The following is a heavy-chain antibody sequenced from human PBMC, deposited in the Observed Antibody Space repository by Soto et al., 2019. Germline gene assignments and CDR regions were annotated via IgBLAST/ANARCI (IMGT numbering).Heavy chain of an antibody. Sequence: QVQLVESGGGVVQPGRSLRLSCAASGFTFSSYGMHWVRQAPGKGLEWVAVISYDGSNKYYADSVKGRFTISRDNSKNTLYLQMNSLRAEDTAVYYCAKDGPPQVMGHWGQGTLVTVSS. CDR2: ISYDGSNK. J-gene: IGHJ4*02. CDR1: GFTFSSYG. D-gene: IGHD3-16*01. V-gene: IGHV3-30*18. CDR3: AKDGPPQVMGH.